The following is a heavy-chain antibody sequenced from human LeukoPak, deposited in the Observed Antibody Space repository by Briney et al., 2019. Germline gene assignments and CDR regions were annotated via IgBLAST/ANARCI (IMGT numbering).Heavy chain of an antibody. D-gene: IGHD3-10*02. CDR2: ISSSGSTI. CDR1: GFTFSK. V-gene: IGHV3-48*03. CDR3: ADLGITTIGGV. J-gene: IGHJ6*04. Sequence: GSLRLSCATSGFTFSKMNWVHQAPGKGLGWVSYISSSGSTIYYADSVKGRFTISRDNAKNSLYLQMNSLRAEDTAVYYCADLGITTIGGVWGKGTTVTISS.